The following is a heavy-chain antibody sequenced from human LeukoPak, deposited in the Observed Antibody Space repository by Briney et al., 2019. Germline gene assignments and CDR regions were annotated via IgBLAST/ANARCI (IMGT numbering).Heavy chain of an antibody. Sequence: GGSLRLSCAASGFTFSSYSMNWVRQAPGKGLEWVSYISSSSSTIYYADSVKGRFTISRDNAKNSLYLQMNSLRDEDTAVYYCARDLGSLQYYYGMDVWGQGTTVTVS. CDR2: ISSSSSTI. J-gene: IGHJ6*02. V-gene: IGHV3-48*02. CDR1: GFTFSSYS. D-gene: IGHD3-10*01. CDR3: ARDLGSLQYYYGMDV.